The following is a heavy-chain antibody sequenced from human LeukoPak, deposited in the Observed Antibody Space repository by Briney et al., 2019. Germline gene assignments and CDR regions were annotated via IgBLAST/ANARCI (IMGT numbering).Heavy chain of an antibody. CDR1: GYTFTSYG. Sequence: ASVKVSCKASGYTFTSYGISWVRQAPGQGLEWMGWISAYNGNTNYAQKLQGRVTMTTDTSTSTAYMELRSLRSDDTAVNYCARALQVAAIGRSPVHYMDVWGKGTTVTVSS. J-gene: IGHJ6*03. V-gene: IGHV1-18*01. CDR2: ISAYNGNT. D-gene: IGHD6-19*01. CDR3: ARALQVAAIGRSPVHYMDV.